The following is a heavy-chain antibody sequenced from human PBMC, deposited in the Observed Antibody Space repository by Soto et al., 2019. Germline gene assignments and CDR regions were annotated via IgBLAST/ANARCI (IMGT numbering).Heavy chain of an antibody. J-gene: IGHJ6*02. CDR1: GYTFTSYY. CDR3: ARAGITIFGVVIRDYYYYGMDV. V-gene: IGHV1-46*01. CDR2: INPSGGST. D-gene: IGHD3-3*01. Sequence: ASVKVSCKASGYTFTSYYMHWVRQAPGQGLEWMGIINPSGGSTSYAQKFQGRVTMTRDTSTSTVYMELSSLRSEDTAVYYCARAGITIFGVVIRDYYYYGMDVWGQGTTVTVSS.